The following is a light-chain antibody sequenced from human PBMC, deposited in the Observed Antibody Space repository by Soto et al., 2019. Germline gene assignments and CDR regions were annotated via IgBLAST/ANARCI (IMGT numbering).Light chain of an antibody. J-gene: IGLJ1*01. CDR1: SSDVGVYNY. V-gene: IGLV2-23*01. CDR3: CSYAGSSLYV. Sequence: QSVLTQPASVSGSPGQSITISCTGTSSDVGVYNYVSWYQQHPGKAPKLMIYEGSKRPSGVSNRFSGSKSGNTASLTISGLQAEDEADYYCCSYAGSSLYVFGTGTKLTVL. CDR2: EGS.